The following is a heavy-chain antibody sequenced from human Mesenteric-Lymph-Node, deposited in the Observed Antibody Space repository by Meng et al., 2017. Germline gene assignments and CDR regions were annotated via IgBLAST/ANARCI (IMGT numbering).Heavy chain of an antibody. CDR2: IWNDGSHR. CDR3: ARDHESHNIGY. CDR1: GYTFSNYG. Sequence: GESLKISCAASGYTFSNYGMHWVRQAPGKGLEWVAVIWNDGSHRYYADSVKGRFTISRDNPKNTLYLEMNSLTAEDTAVYYCARDHESHNIGYWGQGTLVTVSS. V-gene: IGHV3-33*01. J-gene: IGHJ4*02. D-gene: IGHD2/OR15-2a*01.